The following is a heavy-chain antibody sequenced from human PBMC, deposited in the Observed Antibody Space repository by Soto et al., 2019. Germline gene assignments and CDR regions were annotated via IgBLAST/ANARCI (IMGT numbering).Heavy chain of an antibody. CDR2: ISAYNDNT. CDR1: GYTFTSYG. V-gene: IGHV1-18*01. CDR3: ARDRSTRDTGPTGMDV. D-gene: IGHD1-1*01. Sequence: ASVKVSCKASGYTFTSYGISWVRQAPGQGLEWMGWISAYNDNTHYAQKFQGRVTLTTDTSTNTAYMELRSLRSDDTAFYYCARDRSTRDTGPTGMDVWGQGTSVTVSS. J-gene: IGHJ6*02.